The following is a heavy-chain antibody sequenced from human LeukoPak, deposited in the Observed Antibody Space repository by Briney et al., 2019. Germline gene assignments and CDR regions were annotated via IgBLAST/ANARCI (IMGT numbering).Heavy chain of an antibody. D-gene: IGHD6-19*01. CDR1: GYSFTSYW. CDR3: ARVTAVAAAFDY. J-gene: IGHJ4*02. CDR2: IYPGDSDT. Sequence: GESLQISCQGSGYSFTSYWIGWVRQMPGKGLEWMGIIYPGDSDTRYSPSFQGQVTISADKSISTAYLQWSSLKASDAAMYYCARVTAVAAAFDYWGQGTLVTVSS. V-gene: IGHV5-51*01.